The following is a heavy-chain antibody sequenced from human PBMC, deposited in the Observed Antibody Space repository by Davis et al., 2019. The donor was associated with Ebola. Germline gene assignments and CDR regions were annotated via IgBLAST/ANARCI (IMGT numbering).Heavy chain of an antibody. Sequence: GESLKISCAASGFTFSSYAMSWVRQAPGKGLVWVANIKEDGSEKYYVDSVKGRFTISRDNAKKSLYLQMNSLRAEDTALYYCAKGGRSSSDPDGMDVWGQGTTVTVSS. V-gene: IGHV3-7*01. CDR3: AKGGRSSSDPDGMDV. CDR2: IKEDGSEK. CDR1: GFTFSSYA. J-gene: IGHJ6*02. D-gene: IGHD6-13*01.